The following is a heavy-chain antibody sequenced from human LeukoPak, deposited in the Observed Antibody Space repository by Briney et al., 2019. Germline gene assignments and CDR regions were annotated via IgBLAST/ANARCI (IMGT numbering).Heavy chain of an antibody. V-gene: IGHV1-46*01. D-gene: IGHD1-1*01. Sequence: ASVKVSCKASGYTFTSYYMHWVRQAPGQGLEWMGIINPSGGSTSYAQKFQGRVTMTRDMSTSTVYMELSSLRSEETAVSYCARDQSIDDRAFDYWGQGTLVTVSS. CDR3: ARDQSIDDRAFDY. CDR2: INPSGGST. J-gene: IGHJ4*02. CDR1: GYTFTSYY.